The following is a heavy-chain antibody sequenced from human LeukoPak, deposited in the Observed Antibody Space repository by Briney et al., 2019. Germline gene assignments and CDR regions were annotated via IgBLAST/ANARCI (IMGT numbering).Heavy chain of an antibody. CDR1: GDSFTSSW. V-gene: IGHV5-51*01. CDR3: ARPSGLYPPAGFDP. J-gene: IGHJ5*02. CDR2: IYPGDSDT. D-gene: IGHD2-2*01. Sequence: GGSLKISSKGSGDSFTSSWVGWVGPMPGKGLEWMGIIYPGDSDTTYSPSFQGQVTISPDKPISTAYLQWSSLKASDTAMYYCARPSGLYPPAGFDPWGQGTLVTVSS.